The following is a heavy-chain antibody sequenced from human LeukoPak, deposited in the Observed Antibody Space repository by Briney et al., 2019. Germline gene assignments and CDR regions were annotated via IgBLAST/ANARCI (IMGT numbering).Heavy chain of an antibody. CDR2: ISGSGDNT. Sequence: PGGSLRLSCAASGFTFSGYAMSWVRQAPGKGLEWVSGISGSGDNTYYAVSVKGRFTISRDNSKNTLYVQVNSLGTEDTAAYYCAKGSYYDSSGSFYFDYWGQGTLVTVSS. CDR1: GFTFSGYA. J-gene: IGHJ4*02. CDR3: AKGSYYDSSGSFYFDY. D-gene: IGHD3-22*01. V-gene: IGHV3-23*01.